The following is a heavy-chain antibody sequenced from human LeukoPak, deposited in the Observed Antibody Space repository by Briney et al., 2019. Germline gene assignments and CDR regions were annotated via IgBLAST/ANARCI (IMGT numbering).Heavy chain of an antibody. CDR2: INHSGST. CDR3: ARARTGYSSSWCMSWFDP. J-gene: IGHJ5*02. Sequence: SETLSLTCAVYGGSFSGYYWSWIRQPPGKGLEWIGEINHSGSTNYNPSLKSRVTISVDTSKNQFSLKLSSVTAADTAVYYCARARTGYSSSWCMSWFDPWGQGTLVTVSS. D-gene: IGHD6-13*01. V-gene: IGHV4-34*01. CDR1: GGSFSGYY.